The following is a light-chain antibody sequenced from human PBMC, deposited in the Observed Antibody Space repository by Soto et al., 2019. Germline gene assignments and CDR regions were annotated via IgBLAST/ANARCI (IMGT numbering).Light chain of an antibody. V-gene: IGKV3-20*01. CDR1: QSVSSSY. CDR3: QQYGSSALYT. CDR2: GAS. Sequence: EIVLTQSPGTLSLSPGERATLSCRASQSVSSSYLAWYQQKPGQAPRLLIYGASARATGIPDRFSGSGSGTAFPLTISRLEPEDSAVYYCQQYGSSALYTFGQGTKLEIK. J-gene: IGKJ2*01.